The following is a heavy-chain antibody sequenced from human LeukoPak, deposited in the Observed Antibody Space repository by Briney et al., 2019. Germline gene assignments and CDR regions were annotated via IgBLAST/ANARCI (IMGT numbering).Heavy chain of an antibody. J-gene: IGHJ3*02. V-gene: IGHV3-7*04. CDR2: IKQDGSEK. Sequence: GGSLRLSCAASGFSFSTTWMTWVRQAPGKGLEWVANIKQDGSEKYYVDSVKGRFTISRDNAKNSLYLQMNSLRAEDTAVYYCARAYYYDSSGYPMDGGFDMWGQGTMVTVSS. CDR1: GFSFSTTW. D-gene: IGHD3-22*01. CDR3: ARAYYYDSSGYPMDGGFDM.